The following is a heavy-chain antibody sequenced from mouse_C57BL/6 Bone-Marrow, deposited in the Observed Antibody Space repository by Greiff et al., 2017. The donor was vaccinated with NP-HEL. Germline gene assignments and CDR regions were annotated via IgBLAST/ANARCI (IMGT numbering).Heavy chain of an antibody. CDR3: ENRRRYGWYFDV. CDR2: INPNYGTT. J-gene: IGHJ1*03. CDR1: GYSFTDYN. Sequence: EVQLQQSGPELVKPGASVKISCKASGYSFTDYNMNWVKQSTGKSLEWIGVINPNYGTTSYNQKFKGKATLTVDQSSSTAYMQLNSLTSEDSAVYYCENRRRYGWYFDVWGTGTTVTVSS. D-gene: IGHD1-1*01. V-gene: IGHV1-39*01.